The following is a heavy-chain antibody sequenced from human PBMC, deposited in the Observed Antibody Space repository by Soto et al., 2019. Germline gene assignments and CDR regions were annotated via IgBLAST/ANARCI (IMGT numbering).Heavy chain of an antibody. CDR2: INAGNGNT. Sequence: ASVTVSCKASGYTFTSYAMHWVRQAPGQRLEWMGWINAGNGNTKYSQKFQGRVTITRDTSASTAYMELSSLRSEDTAVYYCARDGGGAAAGNWYYYYYMDVWGKGTTVTVSS. CDR1: GYTFTSYA. J-gene: IGHJ6*03. CDR3: ARDGGGAAAGNWYYYYYMDV. D-gene: IGHD6-13*01. V-gene: IGHV1-3*01.